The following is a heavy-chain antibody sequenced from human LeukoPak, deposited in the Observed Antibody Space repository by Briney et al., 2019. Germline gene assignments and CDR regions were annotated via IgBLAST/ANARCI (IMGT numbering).Heavy chain of an antibody. CDR1: GFRFRNFG. CDR3: AKDPGAVVVQAYYLDH. Sequence: PGGSLRLSCVDSGFRFRNFGMHWVCQAPDKGLEWVAVISHDGTNTYHADSVRGRFTISRDNSKNTLYLQMNSLRPEDTAVYYCAKDPGAVVVQAYYLDHWGQGTLVTVSS. CDR2: ISHDGTNT. J-gene: IGHJ4*02. V-gene: IGHV3-30*18. D-gene: IGHD2-21*01.